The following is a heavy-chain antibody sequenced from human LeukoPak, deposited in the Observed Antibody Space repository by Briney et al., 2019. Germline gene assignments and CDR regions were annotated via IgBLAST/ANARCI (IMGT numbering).Heavy chain of an antibody. Sequence: PSETLSLTCTVSGGSISSYYWSWIRQPPGKGLEWIGYIYYSGSTNYNPSLKSRVTISVDTSKNQFSLKLSSVTAADTAVYYCARGRAAAGRGSWFDPWGQGTLVTVSS. D-gene: IGHD6-13*01. V-gene: IGHV4-59*12. CDR3: ARGRAAAGRGSWFDP. CDR2: IYYSGST. CDR1: GGSISSYY. J-gene: IGHJ5*02.